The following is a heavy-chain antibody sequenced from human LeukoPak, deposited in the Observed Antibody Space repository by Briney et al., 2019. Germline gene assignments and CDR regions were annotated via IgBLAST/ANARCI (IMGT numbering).Heavy chain of an antibody. CDR2: IKSKTDGGTT. Sequence: GGSLRLSCAASGITFTSAWMGWVRQAPGKGLEWVGRIKSKTDGGTTDYAAPVRGRFTISTDDSKITSYLQMNNLKIGDTAVYYCTTDGGITIRPLFDFWGQGTLVTVSS. D-gene: IGHD1-14*01. V-gene: IGHV3-15*01. CDR3: TTDGGITIRPLFDF. J-gene: IGHJ4*02. CDR1: GITFTSAW.